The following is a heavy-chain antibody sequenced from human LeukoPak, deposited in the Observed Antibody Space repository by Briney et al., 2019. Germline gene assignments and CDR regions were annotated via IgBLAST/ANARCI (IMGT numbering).Heavy chain of an antibody. J-gene: IGHJ4*02. D-gene: IGHD3-22*01. CDR1: GGTFSSYA. CDR2: IIPIFGTA. V-gene: IGHV1-69*13. Sequence: ASVTVSCKASGGTFSSYAISWVRQAPGQGLEWMGGIIPIFGTANYAQKFQGRVTITADESTSTAYMELSSLRSEDTAVYYCARDLQAYYDSSGYFDYWGQGTLVTVSS. CDR3: ARDLQAYYDSSGYFDY.